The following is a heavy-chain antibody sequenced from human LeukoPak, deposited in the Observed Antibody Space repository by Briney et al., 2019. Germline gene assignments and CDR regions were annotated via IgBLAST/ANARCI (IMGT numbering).Heavy chain of an antibody. Sequence: GSLRLSCAASGFTFSSYTMHWVRQAPGKGLEWVSSISSGSSYIYYADSVKGRFTISRDNAKNSLYLQMNSLRAEDTAVYYCARGIAAVGNIDYWGQGTLVTVSS. CDR2: ISSGSSYI. D-gene: IGHD6-13*01. J-gene: IGHJ4*02. CDR3: ARGIAAVGNIDY. CDR1: GFTFSSYT. V-gene: IGHV3-21*01.